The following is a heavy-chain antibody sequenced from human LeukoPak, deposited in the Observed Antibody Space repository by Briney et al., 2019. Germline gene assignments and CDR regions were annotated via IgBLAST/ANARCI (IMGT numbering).Heavy chain of an antibody. Sequence: SETLSLTCAVYGGSFSGYYWNWIRQPPGKGLEWIGEIEHSGSTKYNPSLKSRVTISADTSKNQFSLKLRSVTAADTAVCYCARAHSIASYYYGVDVWGQGTTVTVSS. CDR3: ARAHSIASYYYGVDV. J-gene: IGHJ6*02. CDR2: IEHSGST. CDR1: GGSFSGYY. V-gene: IGHV4-34*01. D-gene: IGHD6-13*01.